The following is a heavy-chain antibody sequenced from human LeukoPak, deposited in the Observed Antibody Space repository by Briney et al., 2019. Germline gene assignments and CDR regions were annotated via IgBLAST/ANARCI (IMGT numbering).Heavy chain of an antibody. J-gene: IGHJ4*02. CDR2: IIPIFGTA. Sequence: GSSVKVSCKASGGTFSSYAISWVRQAPGQGLEWMGGIIPIFGTANYAQQFQGRVTITTDESTSTAYMELSSLRSEDTAVYYCASSGYSSPINYYFDYWGQGTLVTVSS. D-gene: IGHD3-22*01. CDR1: GGTFSSYA. V-gene: IGHV1-69*05. CDR3: ASSGYSSPINYYFDY.